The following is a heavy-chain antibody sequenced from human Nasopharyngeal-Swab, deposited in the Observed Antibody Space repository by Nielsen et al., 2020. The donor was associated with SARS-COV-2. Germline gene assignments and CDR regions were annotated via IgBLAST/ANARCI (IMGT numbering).Heavy chain of an antibody. CDR1: GGSFSGYY. V-gene: IGHV4-34*01. D-gene: IGHD6-6*01. CDR2: INHSGST. CDR3: ARGQYSSSFPPNFDY. J-gene: IGHJ4*02. Sequence: SETLSLTCAVYGGSFSGYYWIWIRQPPGKGLEWIGEINHSGSTNYNPSLKSRVTISVDTSKNQFSLKLSSVTAADTAVYYCARGQYSSSFPPNFDYWGQGTLVTVSS.